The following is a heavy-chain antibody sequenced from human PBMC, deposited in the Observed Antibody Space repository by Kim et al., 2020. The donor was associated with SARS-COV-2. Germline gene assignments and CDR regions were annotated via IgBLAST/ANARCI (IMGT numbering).Heavy chain of an antibody. CDR1: GFTFSSYA. CDR3: AILPYCSSTSCYIGGMDV. J-gene: IGHJ6*02. D-gene: IGHD2-2*02. CDR2: ISGSGGST. Sequence: GGSLRLSCAASGFTFSSYAMSWVRQAPGKGLEWVSAISGSGGSTYYADSVKGRFTISRDNSKNTLYLQMNSLRAEDTAVYYCAILPYCSSTSCYIGGMDVWGQGTTVTVSS. V-gene: IGHV3-23*01.